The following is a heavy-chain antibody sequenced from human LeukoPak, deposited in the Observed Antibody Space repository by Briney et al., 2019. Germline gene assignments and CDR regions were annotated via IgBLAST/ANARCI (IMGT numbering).Heavy chain of an antibody. CDR3: ARANFLYCSSTCLFDY. J-gene: IGHJ4*02. CDR2: INPNDGDT. Sequence: ASEKVSCKASGYTFTDYYMHWVRQAPGQGFEWMGWINPNDGDTNYAQKFQGRVTMTRDTSISTAHMEVSRLRSDDTAVYYCARANFLYCSSTCLFDYWGQGTLVTVSS. D-gene: IGHD2-2*01. CDR1: GYTFTDYY. V-gene: IGHV1-2*02.